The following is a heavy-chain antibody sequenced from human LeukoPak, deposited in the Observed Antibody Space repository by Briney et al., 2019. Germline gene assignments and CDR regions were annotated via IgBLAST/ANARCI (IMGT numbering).Heavy chain of an antibody. Sequence: PSETLSLTCTVSGGSISSYYWSWIRQPPGKGLEWLGYIYYSGSTNYNPSLKSRVTISVDTSKNQFSLKLSSVTAADTAVYYCARGEVVRGVINWFDPWGQGTLVTVSS. CDR3: ARGEVVRGVINWFDP. CDR1: GGSISSYY. D-gene: IGHD3-10*01. J-gene: IGHJ5*02. CDR2: IYYSGST. V-gene: IGHV4-59*01.